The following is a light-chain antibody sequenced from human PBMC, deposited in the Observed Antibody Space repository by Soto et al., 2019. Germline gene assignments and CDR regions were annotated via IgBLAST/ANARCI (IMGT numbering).Light chain of an antibody. CDR1: QGISSY. V-gene: IGKV1-9*01. J-gene: IGKJ1*01. CDR3: QQYDNLPPKWT. Sequence: IQLTQSPSSLSASVGDRVTITCRASQGISSYLAWYQQKPGEAPKLLIYAASTLQSGVPSRFSGSGSGTDFTLTISSLQPEDFATYYCQQYDNLPPKWTFGQGTKVEIK. CDR2: AAS.